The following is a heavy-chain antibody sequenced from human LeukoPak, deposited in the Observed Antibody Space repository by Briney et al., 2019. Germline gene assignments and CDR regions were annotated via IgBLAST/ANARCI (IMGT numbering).Heavy chain of an antibody. CDR1: GGSFSGYY. CDR2: INHSGST. Sequence: KASETLSLTCAVYGGSFSGYYWSWIRQPPGKGLEWIGEINHSGSTNYNPSLKSRVTISVDTSKNQFSLKLSSVTAADTAVYYCARKSFYYGSGRGMDVWGKGTTVTVSS. J-gene: IGHJ6*04. D-gene: IGHD3-10*01. V-gene: IGHV4-34*01. CDR3: ARKSFYYGSGRGMDV.